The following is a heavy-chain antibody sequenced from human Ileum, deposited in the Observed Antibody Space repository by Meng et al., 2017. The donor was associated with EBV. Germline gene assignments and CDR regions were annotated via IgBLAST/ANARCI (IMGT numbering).Heavy chain of an antibody. Sequence: HVQESDPGVVKPSETLSLTCRVSGGSITNYSYYWGWIRQPPGKGLEWIATIYHTGSTYYNPSLKSRVTISVDTSKNEFSLKVTSVTAADTALYYCARRDTAWFDPWGRGTLVTVSS. D-gene: IGHD2-21*02. CDR2: IYHTGST. J-gene: IGHJ5*02. V-gene: IGHV4-39*01. CDR1: GGSITNYSYY. CDR3: ARRDTAWFDP.